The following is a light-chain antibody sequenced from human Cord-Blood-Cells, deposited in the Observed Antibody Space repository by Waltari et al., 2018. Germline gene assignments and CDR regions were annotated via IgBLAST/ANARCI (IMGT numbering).Light chain of an antibody. Sequence: EIVLTQSPGTLSLSPGERATLSCRASQSVSSSYLAWYQQKPGQAPRLLIYGASSRATCITDRFSGSGSGTDFTLTISRLEPEDFAVYYCQQYGSSPPWTFGQVTKVEIK. CDR3: QQYGSSPPWT. J-gene: IGKJ1*01. V-gene: IGKV3-20*01. CDR1: QSVSSSY. CDR2: GAS.